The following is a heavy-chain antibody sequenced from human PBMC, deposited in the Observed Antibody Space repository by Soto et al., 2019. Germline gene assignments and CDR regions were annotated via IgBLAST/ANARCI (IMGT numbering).Heavy chain of an antibody. Sequence: QVQLQQWGAGLLKPSETLSLTCAVYGGSFSGYYWSWIRQPPGKGLEWIGEINHSGSTNYNPSLKSRVTIAVDTSKNQFSLKLSSVTAADTAVYYCARGYRAGIAARPIDYWGQGTLGTGSS. D-gene: IGHD6-6*01. V-gene: IGHV4-34*01. CDR3: ARGYRAGIAARPIDY. J-gene: IGHJ4*02. CDR2: INHSGST. CDR1: GGSFSGYY.